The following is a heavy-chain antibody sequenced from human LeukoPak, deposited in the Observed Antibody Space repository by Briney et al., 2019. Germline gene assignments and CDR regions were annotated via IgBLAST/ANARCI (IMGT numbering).Heavy chain of an antibody. CDR2: IIPIFGTA. Sequence: SVKVSCKASRGTFSSYAISWVRQAPGQGLEWMGGIIPIFGTANYAQKFQGRVTITADESTSTAYMELSSLRSEDTAVYYCARDRGYYDILTGSFDYWGQGTLVTVSS. D-gene: IGHD3-9*01. CDR1: RGTFSSYA. CDR3: ARDRGYYDILTGSFDY. J-gene: IGHJ4*02. V-gene: IGHV1-69*01.